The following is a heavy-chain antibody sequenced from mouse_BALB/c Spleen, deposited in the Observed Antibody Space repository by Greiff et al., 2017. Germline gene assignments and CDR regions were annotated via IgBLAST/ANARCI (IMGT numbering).Heavy chain of an antibody. J-gene: IGHJ2*01. CDR1: GYSITSEYA. CDR2: ISYSGST. D-gene: IGHD1-2*01. CDR3: AREGLLRPYFDY. V-gene: IGHV3-2*02. Sequence: EVQLQESGPGLVKPSQSLSLTCTVTGYSITSEYAWNWIRQFPGNKLEWMGYISYSGSTSYNPSLKSRISITRDTSKNQFFLQLNSVTTEDTATYYCAREGLLRPYFDYWGQGTTLTVSS.